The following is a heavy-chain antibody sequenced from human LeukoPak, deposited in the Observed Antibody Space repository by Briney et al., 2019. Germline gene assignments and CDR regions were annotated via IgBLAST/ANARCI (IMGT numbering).Heavy chain of an antibody. D-gene: IGHD1-14*01. CDR2: TYYSGST. CDR3: ARSARAAGRAPFDN. CDR1: GGSISSSSYY. V-gene: IGHV4-39*07. J-gene: IGHJ4*02. Sequence: SETLSLTCTVSGGSISSSSYYWGWIRQPPGKGLEWIGSTYYSGSTYYNPSLKSRVTISVDTSKNQFSLKVTSVTAADTAVYYCARSARAAGRAPFDNWGQGTLVTVSS.